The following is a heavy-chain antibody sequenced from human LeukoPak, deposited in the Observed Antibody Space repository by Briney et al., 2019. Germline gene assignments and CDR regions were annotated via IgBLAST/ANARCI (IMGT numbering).Heavy chain of an antibody. J-gene: IGHJ4*02. CDR3: ARDPAVALYFDY. CDR1: GGSLSSYY. D-gene: IGHD6-19*01. Sequence: PSETLSLTCTVSGGSLSSYYWSWIRQPAGKGLEWIGRIYTSGSTNYNPSLKSRVTISVDTSKNQFSLKLSSVTAADTAVYYCARDPAVALYFDYWGQGTLVTVSS. CDR2: IYTSGST. V-gene: IGHV4-4*07.